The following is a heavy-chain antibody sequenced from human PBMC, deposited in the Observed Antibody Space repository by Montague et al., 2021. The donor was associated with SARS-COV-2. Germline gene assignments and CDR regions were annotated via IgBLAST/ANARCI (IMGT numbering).Heavy chain of an antibody. V-gene: IGHV1-24*01. CDR3: ATAFAYCGSTSCYTFDY. J-gene: IGHJ4*02. CDR1: GYTLTELS. D-gene: IGHD2-2*02. CDR2: FDPEDGET. Sequence: SVKVSCKVSGYTLTELSMHWVRQAPGKGLEWMGGFDPEDGETIYAQKFQGRVTMTEDTSTDTAYMELSSLRSEDTAVYYCATAFAYCGSTSCYTFDYWGQGTLVTVSS.